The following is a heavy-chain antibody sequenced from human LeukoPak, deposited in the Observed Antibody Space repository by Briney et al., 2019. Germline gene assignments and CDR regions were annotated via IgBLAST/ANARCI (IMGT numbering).Heavy chain of an antibody. CDR3: AKPVVRGIAAAGTFWFDP. J-gene: IGHJ5*02. CDR2: ISGSGGST. CDR1: GFTFSSYA. V-gene: IGHV3-23*01. D-gene: IGHD6-13*01. Sequence: GGSLRLSCAASGFTFSSYAMSWVRQAPGKGLEWVSAISGSGGSTYYADSVKGRFTISRDNSKNTLYLQMNSLRAEDTAVYYCAKPVVRGIAAAGTFWFDPWGQGTLVTVSS.